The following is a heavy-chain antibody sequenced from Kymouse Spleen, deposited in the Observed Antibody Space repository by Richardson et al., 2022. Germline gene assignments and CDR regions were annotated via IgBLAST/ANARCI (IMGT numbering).Heavy chain of an antibody. V-gene: IGHV3-13*01. J-gene: IGHJ4*02. CDR2: IGTAGDT. Sequence: EVQLVESGGGLVQPGGSLRLSCAASGFTFSSYDMHWVRQATGKGLEWVSAIGTAGDTYYPGSVKGRFTISRENAKNSLYLQMNSLRAGDTAVYYCARDRDYKGFDYWGQGTLVTVSS. CDR3: ARDRDYKGFDY. CDR1: GFTFSSYD. D-gene: IGHD4-11,IGHD4-11*01.